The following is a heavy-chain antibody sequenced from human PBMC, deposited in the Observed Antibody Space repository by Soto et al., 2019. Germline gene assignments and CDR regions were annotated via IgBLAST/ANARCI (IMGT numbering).Heavy chain of an antibody. CDR3: TTDAYYDTSGYWF. V-gene: IGHV3-15*01. J-gene: IGHJ4*02. CDR2: IKSKTDGGTA. Sequence: AGSLRLSCAASGFTFSNAWMTWVRQAPGQGLVWVGRIKSKTDGGTADYAAPVRGRFTISRDDSKDTLYLQMSSLKTEDTAVYYCTTDAYYDTSGYWFWGQGTPVTVSS. CDR1: GFTFSNAW. D-gene: IGHD3-22*01.